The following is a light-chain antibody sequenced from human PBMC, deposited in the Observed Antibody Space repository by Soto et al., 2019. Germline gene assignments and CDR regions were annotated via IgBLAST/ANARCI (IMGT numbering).Light chain of an antibody. CDR1: QSFSSN. J-gene: IGKJ5*01. CDR2: GIS. CDR3: QQYSKWPIT. V-gene: IGKV3-15*01. Sequence: EIVMTQSPATLSVSPGERATLSCRASQSFSSNLAWYQQHPGQPPRLLIYGISTRATGIPARFSGSGSGTEFSLTISSLQSEDFAVYYCQQYSKWPITFGQGTRLEIK.